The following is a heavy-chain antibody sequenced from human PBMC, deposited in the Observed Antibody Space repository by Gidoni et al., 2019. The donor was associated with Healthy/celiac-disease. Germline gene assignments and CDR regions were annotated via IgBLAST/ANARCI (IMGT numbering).Heavy chain of an antibody. J-gene: IGHJ3*02. V-gene: IGHV1-69*09. Sequence: QVQLVQSGAEVKKPGSSVKVSCKASGGTFSSYAIRWVRQAPGQGLEWMGRIIPILGIANYAQKFQGRVTITADKSTSTAYMELSSLRSEDTAVYYCARDYGYGDYTDAFDIWGQGTMVTVSS. CDR2: IIPILGIA. D-gene: IGHD4-17*01. CDR3: ARDYGYGDYTDAFDI. CDR1: GGTFSSYA.